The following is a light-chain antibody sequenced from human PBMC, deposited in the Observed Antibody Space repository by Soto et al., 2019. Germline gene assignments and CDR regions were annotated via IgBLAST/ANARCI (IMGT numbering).Light chain of an antibody. V-gene: IGKV1-8*01. CDR3: QQYFSYPYT. CDR2: AAA. Sequence: ALRMTQSPSSFSASTGDRVTITCRASQDISSYLAWYQQKVGKAPKLLIYAAATLQRGAPSRFSGSGSGTEFTLTISRLQSEDFATYYCQQYFSYPYTFGQGTKLEI. J-gene: IGKJ2*01. CDR1: QDISSY.